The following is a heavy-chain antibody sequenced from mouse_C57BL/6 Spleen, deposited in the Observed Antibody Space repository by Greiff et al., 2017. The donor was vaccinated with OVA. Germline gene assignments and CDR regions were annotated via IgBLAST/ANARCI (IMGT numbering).Heavy chain of an antibody. V-gene: IGHV1-69*01. J-gene: IGHJ2*01. CDR3: ARCPNYGSSTGNYLDY. CDR1: GYTFTSYW. Sequence: QVQLQQSGAELVMPGASVKLSCKASGYTFTSYWMHWVKQRPGQGLEWIGEIDPSDSYTNYNQKFKGKSTLTVDKSSSTAYMQLSSLTSEDSAVYYCARCPNYGSSTGNYLDYWGQGTTLTVSS. D-gene: IGHD1-1*01. CDR2: IDPSDSYT.